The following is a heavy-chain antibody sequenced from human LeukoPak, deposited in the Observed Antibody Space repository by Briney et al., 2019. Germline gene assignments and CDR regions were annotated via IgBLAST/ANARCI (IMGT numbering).Heavy chain of an antibody. V-gene: IGHV3-9*01. CDR1: GFTFYDYA. CDR2: MSWNGNTI. CDR3: AKDISLGRGYFYMDV. J-gene: IGHJ6*03. D-gene: IGHD1-26*01. Sequence: GGALMLSCAASGFTFYDYAMHWVRHTPEKGLEWISGMSWNGNTIGYADSVKGRFTISRDNAKNSLYLQMNSQRPEDTALYYCAKDISLGRGYFYMDVWGKGTTVTVSS.